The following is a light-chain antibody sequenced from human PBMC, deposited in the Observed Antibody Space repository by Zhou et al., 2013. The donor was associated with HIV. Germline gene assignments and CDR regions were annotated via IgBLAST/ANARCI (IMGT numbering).Light chain of an antibody. CDR1: QGISNL. CDR3: QQGYAAPLT. J-gene: IGKJ4*01. V-gene: IGKV1-39*01. Sequence: DIQMTQSPSTLSASVGDRVIITCRASQGISNLLAWYQQKPGKAPKLLIYAASSLQTGVPSRFSGSGSGTDFTLTINSLQPADFGVYFCQQGYAAPLTFGGGT. CDR2: AAS.